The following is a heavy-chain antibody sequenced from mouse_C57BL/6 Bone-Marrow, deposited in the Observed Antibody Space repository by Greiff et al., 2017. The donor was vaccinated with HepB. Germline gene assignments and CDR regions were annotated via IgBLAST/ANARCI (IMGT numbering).Heavy chain of an antibody. CDR3: ARRTAVEYFDV. Sequence: EVQLQQSGPELVKPGASVKISCKASGYSFTDYNMNWVKQSNGKSLEWIGVINPNYGTTSYNQKFKGKATCTVDQSSSTANMQLNTLTSEGSAVFFCARRTAVEYFDVWGTGTAVTVSS. J-gene: IGHJ1*03. CDR1: GYSFTDYN. D-gene: IGHD6-1*01. CDR2: INPNYGTT. V-gene: IGHV1-39*01.